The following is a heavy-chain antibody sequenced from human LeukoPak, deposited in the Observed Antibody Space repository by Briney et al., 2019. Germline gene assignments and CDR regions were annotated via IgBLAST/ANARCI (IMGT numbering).Heavy chain of an antibody. Sequence: PGGSLRLSCEASGFTFGRSAMTWVRQTPGKGLEWFSSISSSGNTYYADSVKGRFTISRDNSKNTLYLQMNSLRAEDTAVYYCAREDGFLYYWGQGTLVTVSS. CDR3: AREDGFLYY. CDR1: GFTFGRSA. V-gene: IGHV3-66*01. CDR2: ISSSGNT. D-gene: IGHD2/OR15-2a*01. J-gene: IGHJ4*02.